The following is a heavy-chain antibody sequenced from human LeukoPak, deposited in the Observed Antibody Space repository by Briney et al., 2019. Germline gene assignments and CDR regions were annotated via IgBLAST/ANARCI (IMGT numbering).Heavy chain of an antibody. J-gene: IGHJ3*02. D-gene: IGHD2-2*02. CDR2: INHSGST. CDR1: GGSFSGYY. Sequence: SETLSLTCAVYGGSFSGYYWSWIRQPPGKGLEWIGEINHSGSTNYNPSLKSRVTISVDTSKNQFSLKLSSVTAADTAVYYCARDTFGLNAFDIRGQGTMVIVSS. CDR3: ARDTFGLNAFDI. V-gene: IGHV4-34*01.